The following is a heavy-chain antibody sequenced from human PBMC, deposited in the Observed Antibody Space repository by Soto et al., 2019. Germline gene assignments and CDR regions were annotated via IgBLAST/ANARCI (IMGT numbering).Heavy chain of an antibody. CDR2: IIPILGIA. CDR3: VGRDGYIHPNDY. Sequence: QVQLVQSGAEVKKPGSSVKVSCKASGGTFSSYTISWVRQAPGQGLEWMGRIIPILGIANYAQKFQGRVXIXAXKSTSTAYMELSSLRSEDTAVYYCVGRDGYIHPNDYWGQGTLVTVSS. J-gene: IGHJ4*02. CDR1: GGTFSSYT. D-gene: IGHD5-12*01. V-gene: IGHV1-69*02.